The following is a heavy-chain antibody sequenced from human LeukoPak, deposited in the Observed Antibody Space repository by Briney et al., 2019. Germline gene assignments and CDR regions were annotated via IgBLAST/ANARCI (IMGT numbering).Heavy chain of an antibody. D-gene: IGHD4-17*01. CDR3: ARVYGDYLSY. CDR1: GFTLSNYW. Sequence: GGSLRLSCAASGFTLSNYWMSWVRQAPGKGLEWVANIKQDGSEKYYVDSVKGRFTISRDNAKNSLYLQMNSLRAEDTAVYYCARVYGDYLSYWGQGTLVTVSS. J-gene: IGHJ4*02. CDR2: IKQDGSEK. V-gene: IGHV3-7*03.